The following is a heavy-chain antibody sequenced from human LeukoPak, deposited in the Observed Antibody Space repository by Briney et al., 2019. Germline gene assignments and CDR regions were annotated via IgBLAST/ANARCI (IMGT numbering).Heavy chain of an antibody. V-gene: IGHV1-69*01. CDR3: ARAAYCGGDCYSDLYYYYGMDV. CDR1: GGTFSSYA. Sequence: SVNVSCKASGGTFSSYAISWVRRAPGQGLEWMGGIIPIFGTANYAQKLQGRVTITADESTSTAYMELSSLRSEDTAVYYCARAAYCGGDCYSDLYYYYGMDVWGQGTTVTVSS. D-gene: IGHD2-21*02. J-gene: IGHJ6*02. CDR2: IIPIFGTA.